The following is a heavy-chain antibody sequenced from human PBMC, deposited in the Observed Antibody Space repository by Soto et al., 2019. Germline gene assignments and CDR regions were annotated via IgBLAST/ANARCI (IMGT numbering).Heavy chain of an antibody. D-gene: IGHD5-18*01. CDR3: ARDRYSYGGFDY. CDR2: INHSGST. CDR1: GGSFSGYY. J-gene: IGHJ4*02. V-gene: IGHV4-34*01. Sequence: PWETLSLTCAVSGGSFSGYYWSWIRQPPGKGLEWIGEINHSGSTNYNPSLKSRVTISVDTSKKQFSLKLSSVTAADTAVYYCARDRYSYGGFDYWGQGTLVTVSS.